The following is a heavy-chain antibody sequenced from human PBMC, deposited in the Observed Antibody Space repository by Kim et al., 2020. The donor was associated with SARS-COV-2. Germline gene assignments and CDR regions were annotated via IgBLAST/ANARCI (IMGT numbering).Heavy chain of an antibody. D-gene: IGHD3-22*01. J-gene: IGHJ4*02. CDR2: IRSKANSYDT. Sequence: GGSLRLSCAASGFTFSGSAMHWVRQASGKGLEWVGRIRSKANSYDTAYAASVKGRFTISRDDSKNTAYLQMNSLKTEDTAVYYCCRYYDSSGYHIDYWGQGTLVTVSS. CDR1: GFTFSGSA. CDR3: CRYYDSSGYHIDY. V-gene: IGHV3-73*01.